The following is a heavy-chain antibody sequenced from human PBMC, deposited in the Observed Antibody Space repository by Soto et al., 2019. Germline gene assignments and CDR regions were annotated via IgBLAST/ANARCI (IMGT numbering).Heavy chain of an antibody. CDR2: IYYSGST. Sequence: SETLSLTCTVSGGSISSGDYYWSWIRRPPGKGLEWIGYIYYSGSTYYNPSLKSRVTISVDTSKNQFSLKLSSVTAADTAVYYCARVFRPRENDSSGYYPAYWGQGTLVTVSS. D-gene: IGHD3-22*01. CDR1: GGSISSGDYY. J-gene: IGHJ1*01. V-gene: IGHV4-30-4*01. CDR3: ARVFRPRENDSSGYYPAY.